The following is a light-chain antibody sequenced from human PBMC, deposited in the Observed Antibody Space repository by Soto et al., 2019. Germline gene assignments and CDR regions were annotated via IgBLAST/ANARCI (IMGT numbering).Light chain of an antibody. V-gene: IGKV1-12*01. CDR1: QGISSW. Sequence: DIPMTQSPSFVSSSVGARVTITCRARQGISSWLAWYQHKPGRAPKLLIHAASSFESGVLSRFSGSGSGTDFARTISSLQPEDFATYYWQQTTSFPLTFGGGTKVEIK. CDR2: AAS. CDR3: QQTTSFPLT. J-gene: IGKJ4*01.